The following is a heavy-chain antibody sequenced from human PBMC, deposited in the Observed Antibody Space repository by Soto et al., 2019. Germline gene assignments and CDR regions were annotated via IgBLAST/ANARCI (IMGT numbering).Heavy chain of an antibody. Sequence: PSETLSLTCAVSGASISSGDYSWSWIRQTPGKGLEWIGYIYHSGSTYYNPSLKSRVTISVDRSKNQFSLKLSSVTAADTAVYYCARGDYFDSSGYYVGGMNVWGQGTTVTVSS. J-gene: IGHJ6*02. CDR2: IYHSGST. D-gene: IGHD3-22*01. V-gene: IGHV4-30-2*01. CDR1: GASISSGDYS. CDR3: ARGDYFDSSGYYVGGMNV.